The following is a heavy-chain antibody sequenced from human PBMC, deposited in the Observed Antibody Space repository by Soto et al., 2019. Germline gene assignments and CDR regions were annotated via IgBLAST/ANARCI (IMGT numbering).Heavy chain of an antibody. CDR1: GFIFGTYA. CDR3: AKDGGGGPYSTAWYEFDY. D-gene: IGHD2-2*01. CDR2: VSDTGGGT. Sequence: VQLLESGGALVQPGGSLRLSCAASGFIFGTYAMSWVRQAPGKGPEWVAVVSDTGGGTYYADSVKGRFTISRDNSKKTLDLQMDRLRAEDTGLYYCAKDGGGGPYSTAWYEFDYWGQGTQVTVSS. J-gene: IGHJ4*02. V-gene: IGHV3-23*01.